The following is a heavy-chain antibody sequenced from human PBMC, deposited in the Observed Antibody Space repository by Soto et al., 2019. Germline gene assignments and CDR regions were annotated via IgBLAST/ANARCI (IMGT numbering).Heavy chain of an antibody. J-gene: IGHJ6*02. V-gene: IGHV3-43*01. CDR3: ARETLSFGSALDV. CDR1: GFRFDDYN. Sequence: GGSLRLSCAASGFRFDDYNMHWVRQAPGKGLGWVSLITWNGGNTYYADSVKGRFTISRDGTTQSVFLQMTSLKREDTGLYYCARETLSFGSALDVWGQGTTVTVSS. D-gene: IGHD3-3*01. CDR2: ITWNGGNT.